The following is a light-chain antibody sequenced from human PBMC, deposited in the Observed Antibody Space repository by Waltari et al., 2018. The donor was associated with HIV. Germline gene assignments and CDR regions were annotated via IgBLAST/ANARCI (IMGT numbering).Light chain of an antibody. CDR2: WAS. J-gene: IGKJ4*01. V-gene: IGKV4-1*01. CDR3: QQYLRSPPT. Sequence: DIVMTQSPDFLPVSLGERATINCTSSRSILYSSDNRNYLAWYQQKPRQPPRLLISWASTRESGVPDRFSGSGSGTDFALTISRLQAEDVAVYHCQQYLRSPPTFGGGTKVEIK. CDR1: RSILYSSDNRNY.